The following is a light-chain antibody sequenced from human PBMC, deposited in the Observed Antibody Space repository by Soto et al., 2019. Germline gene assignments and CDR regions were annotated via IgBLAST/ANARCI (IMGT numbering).Light chain of an antibody. V-gene: IGKV3-15*01. J-gene: IGKJ1*01. CDR1: QSVGSN. CDR2: DAS. Sequence: EIVTTQSPATLSVSPGERATLSCRASQSVGSNLAWYQQKPGQAPRLLIYDASSRATGTPVRFSGSGSGTEFTLTISSLQSEDFAVYYCQQYNNWPRTFGQGTKLEIK. CDR3: QQYNNWPRT.